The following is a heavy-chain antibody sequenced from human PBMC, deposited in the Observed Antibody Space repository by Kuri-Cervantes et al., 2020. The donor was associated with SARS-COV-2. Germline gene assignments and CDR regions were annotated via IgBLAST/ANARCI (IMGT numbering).Heavy chain of an antibody. J-gene: IGHJ3*02. CDR3: AKDVSSTSWQKGAFDI. Sequence: GESLKISCEVSGFLFSASAIHWVRQAPGKGLEWVAVISYDGSNKYYADSVKGRFTISRDNSKNTLYLQMNSLRAEDTAVYYCAKDVSSTSWQKGAFDIWGQGTMVTVSS. CDR1: GFLFSASA. CDR2: ISYDGSNK. V-gene: IGHV3-30-3*01. D-gene: IGHD2-2*01.